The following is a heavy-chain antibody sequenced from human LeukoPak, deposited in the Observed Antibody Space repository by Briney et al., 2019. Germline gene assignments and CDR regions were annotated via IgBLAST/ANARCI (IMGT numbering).Heavy chain of an antibody. CDR1: GYTFTSYD. J-gene: IGHJ6*03. CDR2: MNPNSGNT. Sequence: ASVKVSRKASGYTFTSYDINWVRQATGQGLEWMGWMNPNSGNTGYAQKFQGRVTITRNTSISTAYMELSSLRSEDTAVYYCARETSTGTTGWMTYYMDVWGKGTTVTVSS. CDR3: ARETSTGTTGWMTYYMDV. D-gene: IGHD1-7*01. V-gene: IGHV1-8*03.